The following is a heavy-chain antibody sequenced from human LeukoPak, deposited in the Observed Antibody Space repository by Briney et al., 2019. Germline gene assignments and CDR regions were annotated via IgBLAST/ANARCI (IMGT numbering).Heavy chain of an antibody. CDR2: FIPIFGTA. CDR1: GGTFSSCA. CDR3: ARSPPGLIYMDV. Sequence: SVKVSCKASGGTFSSCAISWVRQAPGQGFEWMGGFIPIFGTANYAQNFQGRVMITADESTSTAYMELSSLRSEDTAVYYCARSPPGLIYMDVWGKGTTVSVSS. J-gene: IGHJ6*03. D-gene: IGHD2-8*01. V-gene: IGHV1-69*13.